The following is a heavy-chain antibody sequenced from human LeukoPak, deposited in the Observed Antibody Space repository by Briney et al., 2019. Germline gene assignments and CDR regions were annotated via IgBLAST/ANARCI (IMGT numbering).Heavy chain of an antibody. CDR3: AGVRADREGYFDY. V-gene: IGHV3-11*01. CDR2: ISSSGSTI. J-gene: IGHJ4*02. D-gene: IGHD6-19*01. CDR1: GFTFSDYY. Sequence: PGGSLRLSCAASGFTFSDYYMSWIRQAPGKGLEWVSYISSSGSTIYYADSAKGRFTISRDNAKNSLYLQMNSLRAEDTAVYYCAGVRADREGYFDYWGQGTLVTVSS.